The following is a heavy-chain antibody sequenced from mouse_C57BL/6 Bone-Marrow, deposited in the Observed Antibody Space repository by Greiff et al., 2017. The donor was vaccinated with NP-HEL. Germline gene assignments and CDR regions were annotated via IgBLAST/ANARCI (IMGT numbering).Heavy chain of an antibody. J-gene: IGHJ4*01. CDR3: TPSYYDYDVRGYYYAMDY. CDR1: GFNIKDDY. V-gene: IGHV14-4*01. D-gene: IGHD2-4*01. Sequence: EVQRVESGAELVRPGASVKLSCTASGFNIKDDYMHWVKQRPEQGLAWIGWIDPENGDTEYASKFQGKATITADTSSNTAYLQLSSLTSEDTAVYYCTPSYYDYDVRGYYYAMDYWGQGTSVTVSS. CDR2: IDPENGDT.